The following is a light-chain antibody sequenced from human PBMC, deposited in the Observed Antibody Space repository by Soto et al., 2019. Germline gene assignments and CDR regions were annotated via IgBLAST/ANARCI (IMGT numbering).Light chain of an antibody. J-gene: IGLJ2*01. CDR3: SSYTSTNTLGV. CDR1: SSDVGGYSF. CDR2: DVS. Sequence: QSVLTQPASVSGSPGQSITISCTGTSSDVGGYSFVSWYQQHPGKAPKLMIYDVSYWPSGVSSRFSGSKSGNTASLTISGLQAEDEADYYCSSYTSTNTLGVFGGGTKVTVL. V-gene: IGLV2-14*03.